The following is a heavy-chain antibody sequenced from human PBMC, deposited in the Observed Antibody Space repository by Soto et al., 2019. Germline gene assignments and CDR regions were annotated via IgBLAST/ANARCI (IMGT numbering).Heavy chain of an antibody. J-gene: IGHJ6*02. Sequence: EASVKVSCKASGGTFSSYAISWVRQAPGQGLEWMGGIIPIFGTANYAQKFQGRVTITADESTSTAYMELSSLRSEDTAVYYCARDEEMATIKYYYGMDVWGQGTTVTV. D-gene: IGHD5-12*01. V-gene: IGHV1-69*13. CDR1: GGTFSSYA. CDR2: IIPIFGTA. CDR3: ARDEEMATIKYYYGMDV.